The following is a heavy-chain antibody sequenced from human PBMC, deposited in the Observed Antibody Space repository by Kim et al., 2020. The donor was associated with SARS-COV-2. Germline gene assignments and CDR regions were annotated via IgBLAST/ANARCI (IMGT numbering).Heavy chain of an antibody. J-gene: IGHJ6*02. D-gene: IGHD1-26*01. CDR1: GFTFSSYS. V-gene: IGHV3-48*02. Sequence: GGSLRLSCAASGFTFSSYSMNWVRQAPGKGLEWVSYISSSSSTIYYADSVKGRFTISRDNAKNSLYLQMNSLRDEDTAVYYCAGESGSYYYYYYGMDVWGQGTTVTVSS. CDR3: AGESGSYYYYYYGMDV. CDR2: ISSSSSTI.